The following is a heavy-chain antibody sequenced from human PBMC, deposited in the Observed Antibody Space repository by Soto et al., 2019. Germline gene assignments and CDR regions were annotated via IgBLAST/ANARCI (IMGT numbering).Heavy chain of an antibody. CDR1: GGSISSGDYY. V-gene: IGHV4-30-4*01. D-gene: IGHD2-8*01. Sequence: PSETLSLTCTVSGGSISSGDYYWSWIRQPPGKGLEWIGYIYYSGSTYYNPSLKSRVTISVDTSKNQFSLKLSSVTAADTAVYYCARVPIVLMVVDYWGQGTLVTVSS. J-gene: IGHJ4*02. CDR2: IYYSGST. CDR3: ARVPIVLMVVDY.